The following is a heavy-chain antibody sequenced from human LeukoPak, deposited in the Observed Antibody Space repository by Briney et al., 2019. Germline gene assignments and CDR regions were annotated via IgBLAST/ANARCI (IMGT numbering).Heavy chain of an antibody. CDR3: ASLGGDIVATIDY. CDR1: GGTFSSYA. D-gene: IGHD5-12*01. J-gene: IGHJ4*02. V-gene: IGHV1-69*06. CDR2: IIPIFGTA. Sequence: SVKVSCKASGGTFSSYAISWVRQAPGQGLEWMGGIIPIFGTANYAQKFQGRVTITADKSTSTAYVELSSLRSEDTAVYYCASLGGDIVATIDYWGQGTLVTVSS.